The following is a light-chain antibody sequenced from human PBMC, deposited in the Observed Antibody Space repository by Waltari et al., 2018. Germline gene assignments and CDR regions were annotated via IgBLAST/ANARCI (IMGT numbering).Light chain of an antibody. J-gene: IGLJ3*02. CDR2: HDN. CDR3: QAWDNSIVV. CDR1: RSEDTY. V-gene: IGLV3-1*01. Sequence: SFDLTQPPSVSVSPGQTVTITCSGHRSEDTYVYWYQQKPGQSPVLVIFHDNKRPSAIPDRFSGSNSGNTATLTISGAQTMDEADYYCQAWDNSIVVFGGGTKLTVL.